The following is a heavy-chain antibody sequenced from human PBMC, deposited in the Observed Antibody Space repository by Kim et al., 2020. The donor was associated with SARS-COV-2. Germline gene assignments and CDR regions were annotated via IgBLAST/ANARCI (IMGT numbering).Heavy chain of an antibody. V-gene: IGHV4-61*07. D-gene: IGHD6-13*01. CDR3: ARLTYSSRSLYYFDY. J-gene: IGHJ4*02. Sequence: PSHKGRVTISVDTPKHQFSLKLSSVTAAATAVYYCARLTYSSRSLYYFDYWGQGTLVTVSS.